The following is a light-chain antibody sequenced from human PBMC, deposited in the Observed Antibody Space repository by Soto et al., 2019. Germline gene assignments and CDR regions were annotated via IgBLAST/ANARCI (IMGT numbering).Light chain of an antibody. J-gene: IGKJ1*01. Sequence: AIRMTQSPSSFSASTGDRVTITCRASQGISSYLAWYQQKPGKAPKLLIYAASTLQSGVPSRFSGSGSGTDFTLTISCLQSEDFATYYCQQYYSYPVTFGQGTEV. CDR3: QQYYSYPVT. V-gene: IGKV1-8*01. CDR2: AAS. CDR1: QGISSY.